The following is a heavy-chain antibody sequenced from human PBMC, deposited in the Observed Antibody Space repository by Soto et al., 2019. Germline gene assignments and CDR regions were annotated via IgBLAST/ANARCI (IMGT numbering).Heavy chain of an antibody. CDR2: VSSTGGV. V-gene: IGHV4-4*07. CDR1: GDSIGRFY. Sequence: QVQLHESGPGLVKPSETLSLTCNVSGDSIGRFYWSWIRQSAGKGLEWIGRVSSTGGVTYNPALKGRVTISLDRSNNHVSLEMNSVTAADTAVYFCARDLSGTGLDIWGRGTRVSVSS. D-gene: IGHD1-26*01. CDR3: ARDLSGTGLDI. J-gene: IGHJ6*02.